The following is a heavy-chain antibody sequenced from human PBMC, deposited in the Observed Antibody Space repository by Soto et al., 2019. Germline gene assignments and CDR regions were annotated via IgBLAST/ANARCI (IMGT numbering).Heavy chain of an antibody. V-gene: IGHV4-31*11. J-gene: IGHJ1*01. D-gene: IGHD2-15*01. Sequence: SETLSLTCDVSDESVTSPGNYWNWIRQRPDTGLEWIGYISSGGSPFYNPSLKSRVSISLDTSKNVISLTLHSVTAADTAVYYCTLNHCAGGGCYDRDYWGRGTRVTVSS. CDR3: TLNHCAGGGCYDRDY. CDR1: DESVTSPGNY. CDR2: ISSGGSP.